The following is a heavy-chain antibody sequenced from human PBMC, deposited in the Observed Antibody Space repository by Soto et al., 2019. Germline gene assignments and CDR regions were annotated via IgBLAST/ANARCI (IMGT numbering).Heavy chain of an antibody. J-gene: IGHJ4*02. Sequence: GGSLRLSCAASGFPFSSNAMNWVRQAPGRGLEWVATITGSGGSTYYADSVKGRFTISRDNSKNTLYLQMNSLRAEDTAIYYCAKAVYANYFDYWGQGTLVTVSS. CDR1: GFPFSSNA. V-gene: IGHV3-23*01. CDR3: AKAVYANYFDY. CDR2: ITGSGGST. D-gene: IGHD2-2*01.